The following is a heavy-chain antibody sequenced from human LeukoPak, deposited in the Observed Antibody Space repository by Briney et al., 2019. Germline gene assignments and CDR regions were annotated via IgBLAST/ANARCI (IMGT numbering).Heavy chain of an antibody. D-gene: IGHD3-9*01. CDR2: IHYSGST. V-gene: IGHV4-39*01. CDR3: ARGSLYYDILTGYYSSRDAFDI. J-gene: IGHJ3*02. CDR1: GGSISSSRYY. Sequence: RTSETLSLTCSVSGGSISSSRYYWGWIRQPPGKGLEWIGSIHYSGSTYYNPSLKSRVTISVDTSKNQFSLKLSSVTAADTAVYYCARGSLYYDILTGYYSSRDAFDIWGQGTMVTVSS.